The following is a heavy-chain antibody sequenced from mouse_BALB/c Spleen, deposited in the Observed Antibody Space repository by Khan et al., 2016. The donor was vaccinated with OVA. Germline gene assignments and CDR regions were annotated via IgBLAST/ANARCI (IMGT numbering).Heavy chain of an antibody. Sequence: EVELVESGGGLVQPGGSLRLSCATSGFTFTDYYMSWVRQPPGKALEWLGFIRNKAKGYTTEYSASVKGRFTISRDNSQSIVYLPMNTLRAEDSATYFCARETVVDIYWYFDVWGAGTTVTVAS. D-gene: IGHD1-1*01. J-gene: IGHJ1*01. CDR2: IRNKAKGYTT. V-gene: IGHV7-3*02. CDR3: ARETVVDIYWYFDV. CDR1: GFTFTDYY.